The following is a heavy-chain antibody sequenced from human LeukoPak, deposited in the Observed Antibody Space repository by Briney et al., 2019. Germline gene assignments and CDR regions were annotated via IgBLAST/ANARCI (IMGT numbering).Heavy chain of an antibody. CDR2: IIPIFGTA. J-gene: IGHJ4*02. D-gene: IGHD4-17*01. Sequence: ASVKVSCKASGGTFSSHAISWVRQAPGQGLEWMGGIIPIFGTANYAQKFQGRVTITTDKSTSTTYMELSSLRSEDTAVYYCARDLYQDGDYHFDSWGQGALVTVSS. CDR3: ARDLYQDGDYHFDS. CDR1: GGTFSSHA. V-gene: IGHV1-69*05.